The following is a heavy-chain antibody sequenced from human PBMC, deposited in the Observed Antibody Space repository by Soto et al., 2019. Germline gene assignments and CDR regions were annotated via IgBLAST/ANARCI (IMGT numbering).Heavy chain of an antibody. D-gene: IGHD2-15*01. J-gene: IGHJ6*02. CDR3: ARDGVVVAATRFYYYYGMDV. CDR1: GFTFSSYS. CDR2: ISSSSSYI. V-gene: IGHV3-21*01. Sequence: GGSLRLSCAASGFTFSSYSMNWVRQAPGKGLEWVSSISSSSSYIYYADSVKGRFTISRDNAKNSLYLQMNSLRAEDTAVYYCARDGVVVAATRFYYYYGMDVWGQGTTVTVSS.